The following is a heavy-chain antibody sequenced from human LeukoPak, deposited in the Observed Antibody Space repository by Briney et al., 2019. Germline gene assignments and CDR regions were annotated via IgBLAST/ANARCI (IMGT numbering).Heavy chain of an antibody. Sequence: PGGSLRLSCAASGFAFTSYNMNWVRQAPGKGLEWVSSISSSSTSIYYADSVKGRFTIPRDNAKNSLYLQMNSLRAEDTAVYYCAREGSTYPFDYWGQGTLVTVSS. D-gene: IGHD2-15*01. CDR2: ISSSSTSI. CDR3: AREGSTYPFDY. J-gene: IGHJ4*02. CDR1: GFAFTSYN. V-gene: IGHV3-21*01.